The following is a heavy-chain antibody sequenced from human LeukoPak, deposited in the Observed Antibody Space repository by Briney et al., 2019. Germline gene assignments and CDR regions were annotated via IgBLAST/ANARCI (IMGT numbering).Heavy chain of an antibody. CDR1: GGSISSGSYY. CDR2: IYTSGST. CDR3: ARAVAGRGDFDY. Sequence: SQTLSLTCTVSGGSISSGSYYWSWIRQPAGKGLEWIGRIYTSGSTNYNPSLKSRVTISVDTSKYQFSLKLSSVTAADTAVYYCARAVAGRGDFDYWGQGTLVTVSS. D-gene: IGHD6-19*01. J-gene: IGHJ4*02. V-gene: IGHV4-61*02.